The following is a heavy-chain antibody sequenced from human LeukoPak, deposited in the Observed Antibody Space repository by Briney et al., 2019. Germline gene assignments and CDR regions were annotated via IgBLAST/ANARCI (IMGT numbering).Heavy chain of an antibody. J-gene: IGHJ3*02. CDR2: INPNSGGT. CDR1: GYTFTAYY. Sequence: ASVKVSCKASGYTFTAYYMHSVRQAPGQGLEWMGWINPNSGGTNYAQKFQGRVTMTRDTSISTAYMELSRLRSDDTAVYYCARSNYGSGSYYTPNDAFDIWGQGTMVTVSS. V-gene: IGHV1-2*02. D-gene: IGHD3-10*01. CDR3: ARSNYGSGSYYTPNDAFDI.